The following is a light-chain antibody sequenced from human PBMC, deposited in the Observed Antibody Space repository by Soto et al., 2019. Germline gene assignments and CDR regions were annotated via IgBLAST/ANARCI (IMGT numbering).Light chain of an antibody. Sequence: EIVLTQSPGTLSVSPGERATLSCRASQSLRSSYLAWYQQKPGQAPRLLIYDISSRATGIPDRFSGSVSGTDFTLTITRLEPEDFAVFYCQQYGSSEIIFGQGTRLEIK. V-gene: IGKV3-20*01. CDR2: DIS. CDR3: QQYGSSEII. J-gene: IGKJ5*01. CDR1: QSLRSSY.